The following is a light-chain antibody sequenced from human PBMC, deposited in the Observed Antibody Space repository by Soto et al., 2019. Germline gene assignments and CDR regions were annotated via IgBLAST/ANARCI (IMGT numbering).Light chain of an antibody. J-gene: IGLJ1*01. V-gene: IGLV2-14*01. CDR2: EVS. Sequence: QSVLTQPASVSGSPGQSITISCTGTSSDVGGYNYVSWYQQHPGKAPKLMIYEVSNRPSGISNRFSDSKSGNTASLTISGLQAEDEADYYCISYTSGSTIYVFGNGTKVTV. CDR1: SSDVGGYNY. CDR3: ISYTSGSTIYV.